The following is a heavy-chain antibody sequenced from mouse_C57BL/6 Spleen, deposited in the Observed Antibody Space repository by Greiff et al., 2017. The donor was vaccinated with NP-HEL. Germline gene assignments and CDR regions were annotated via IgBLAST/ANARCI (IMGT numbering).Heavy chain of an antibody. CDR3: ASEDGYWYFDV. J-gene: IGHJ1*03. CDR1: GYSITSGYY. D-gene: IGHD2-3*01. CDR2: ISYDGSN. V-gene: IGHV3-6*01. Sequence: EVKLVESGPGLVKPSQSLSLTCSVTGYSITSGYYWNWIRQFPGNKLEWMGYISYDGSNNYNPSLKNRISTTRDTSKNQFFLKLNSVTTGDTATYYCASEDGYWYFDVWGTGTTVTVSS.